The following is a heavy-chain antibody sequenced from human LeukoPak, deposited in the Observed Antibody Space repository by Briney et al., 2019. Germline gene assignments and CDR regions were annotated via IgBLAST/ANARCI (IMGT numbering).Heavy chain of an antibody. D-gene: IGHD4-17*01. CDR1: GFTFSSYW. J-gene: IGHJ4*02. CDR2: ISSSSSTI. V-gene: IGHV3-48*04. Sequence: PGGSLRLSCAASGFTFSSYWMSWVRQAPGKGPEWVSYISSSSSTIYYADSVKGRFTISRDNAKNSLYLQMNSLRAEDTAVYYCARVGDNYYGDQFFDYWGQGTLVTVSS. CDR3: ARVGDNYYGDQFFDY.